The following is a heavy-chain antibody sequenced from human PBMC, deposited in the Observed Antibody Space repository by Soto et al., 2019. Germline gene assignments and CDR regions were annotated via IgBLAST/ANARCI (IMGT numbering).Heavy chain of an antibody. J-gene: IGHJ6*02. Sequence: SETLSLTCTVSGGSISSYYGGWIRQPPGKGLEWIGYMYNSGSTIYNPSLKSRVTISVDTSKNQFSLKLNSVTAADTAVYYCARDLWGYCGADCYPLDVWGQGTTVTVSS. V-gene: IGHV4-59*01. CDR2: MYNSGST. CDR1: GGSISSYY. D-gene: IGHD2-21*02. CDR3: ARDLWGYCGADCYPLDV.